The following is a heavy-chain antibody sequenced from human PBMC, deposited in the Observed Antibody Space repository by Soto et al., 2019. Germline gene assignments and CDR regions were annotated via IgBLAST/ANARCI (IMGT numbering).Heavy chain of an antibody. D-gene: IGHD3-22*01. J-gene: IGHJ3*02. CDR3: GRDLYYYYDSSPRGTFDI. Sequence: PGGSLRLSCVPSGFSFSNYAMHWVRQAPGKGLEWVAVISYDGTNKYYVDSVKGRFTISRDNSKNTLYLQMNSLRAEDTAVYYCGRDLYYYYDSSPRGTFDIWGQGTMVTVSS. V-gene: IGHV3-30-3*01. CDR1: GFSFSNYA. CDR2: ISYDGTNK.